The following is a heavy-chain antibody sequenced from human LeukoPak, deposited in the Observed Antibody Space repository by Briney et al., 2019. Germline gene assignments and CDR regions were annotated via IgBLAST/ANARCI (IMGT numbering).Heavy chain of an antibody. CDR2: IYYSGST. CDR3: ARGISSGWHYWYFDL. V-gene: IGHV4-59*01. D-gene: IGHD6-19*01. Sequence: SETPSLTCTVSGGSISSYYWSWIRQPPGKGLEWIGYIYYSGSTNYNPSLKSRVTISVDTSKNQFSLKLSSVTAADTAVYYCARGISSGWHYWYFDLWGRGTLVTVSS. CDR1: GGSISSYY. J-gene: IGHJ2*01.